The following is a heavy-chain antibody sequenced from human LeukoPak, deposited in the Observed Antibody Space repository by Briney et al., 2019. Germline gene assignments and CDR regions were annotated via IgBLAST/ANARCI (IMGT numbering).Heavy chain of an antibody. D-gene: IGHD4-17*01. CDR3: ARVDYGDYVAAVDI. V-gene: IGHV3-74*01. CDR1: GFTFSTYW. Sequence: GGSLRLSCAASGFTFSTYWMHWVRQVPGKGLVWVSRINNDGSGTFYADSVKGRFTISRDNAKNTLYLQMDSLRAEDTAMYYCARVDYGDYVAAVDIWGQGTMVTVFS. CDR2: INNDGSGT. J-gene: IGHJ3*02.